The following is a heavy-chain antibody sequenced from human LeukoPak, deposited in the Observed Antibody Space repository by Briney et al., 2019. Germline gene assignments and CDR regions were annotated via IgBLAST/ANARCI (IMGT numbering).Heavy chain of an antibody. CDR2: INHSGST. V-gene: IGHV4-34*01. Sequence: SETLSLTCAVYGGSFSGYYWSRIRQPPGKGLEWIGEINHSGSTNYNPSLKGRVTISVDTSKNQFSLKLSSVTAADTAVYYCARRPFLRLGDLSTNRGFDYWGQGTLVTVSS. D-gene: IGHD3-16*02. J-gene: IGHJ4*02. CDR3: ARRPFLRLGDLSTNRGFDY. CDR1: GGSFSGYY.